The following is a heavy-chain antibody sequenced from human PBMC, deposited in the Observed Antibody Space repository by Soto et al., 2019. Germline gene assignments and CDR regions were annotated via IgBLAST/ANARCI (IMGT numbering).Heavy chain of an antibody. CDR1: GYTFTSYG. D-gene: IGHD3-9*01. V-gene: IGHV1-18*01. CDR2: ISAYNGNT. CDR3: ARGTYYDILTGYSALTHFDY. J-gene: IGHJ4*02. Sequence: ASVKVSCKASGYTFTSYGISWVRQAPGQGLEWMGWISAYNGNTNYAQKLQGRVTMTTDTSTSTAYMELRSLRSDDTAVYYCARGTYYDILTGYSALTHFDYWGQGTLVTVSS.